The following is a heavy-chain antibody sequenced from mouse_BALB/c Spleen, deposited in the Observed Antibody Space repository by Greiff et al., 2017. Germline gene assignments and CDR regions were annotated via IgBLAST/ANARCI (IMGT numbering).Heavy chain of an antibody. CDR1: GYTFTSYW. V-gene: IGHV1-87*01. CDR3: ARSDDGYLAY. CDR2: IYPGDGDT. D-gene: IGHD2-3*01. Sequence: VQLQQSGAELARPGASVKLSCKASGYTFTSYWMQWVKQRPGQGLEWIGAIYPGDGDTRYTQKFKGKATLTADKSSSTAYMQLSSLASEDSAVYYCARSDDGYLAYWGQGTLVTVSA. J-gene: IGHJ3*01.